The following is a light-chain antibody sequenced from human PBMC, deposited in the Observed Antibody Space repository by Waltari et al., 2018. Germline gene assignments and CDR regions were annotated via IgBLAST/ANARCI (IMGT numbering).Light chain of an antibody. Sequence: QSALTQPPSASGSPGQSVTISCTGTNSDIGAYNYVSWYQQYPGKAPRVVIYEVSQRPPGVPGRFSGSKSGNTASLTVSGLQAEDGAEYHCSSYAGSNGMVFGGGTKVTVL. CDR1: NSDIGAYNY. CDR2: EVS. CDR3: SSYAGSNGMV. V-gene: IGLV2-8*01. J-gene: IGLJ3*02.